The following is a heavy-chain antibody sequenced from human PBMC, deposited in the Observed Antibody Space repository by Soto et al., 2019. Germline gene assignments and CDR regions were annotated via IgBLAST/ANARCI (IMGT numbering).Heavy chain of an antibody. V-gene: IGHV1-69*13. CDR2: IIPIFGTA. CDR1: GGTFSSYA. J-gene: IGHJ6*02. D-gene: IGHD3-22*01. Sequence: VASVKVSCKASGGTFSSYAISWVRQAPGQGLEWMGGIIPIFGTANYAQKFQGRVTITAEESTSTAYMELSSLRSDDTAVYYCARSDKIVVVSDYYYYGMDVSGQGTNVTVYS. CDR3: ARSDKIVVVSDYYYYGMDV.